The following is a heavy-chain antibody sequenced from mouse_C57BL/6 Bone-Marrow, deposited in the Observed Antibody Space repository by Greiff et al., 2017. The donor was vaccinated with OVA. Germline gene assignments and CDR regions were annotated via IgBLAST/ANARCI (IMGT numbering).Heavy chain of an antibody. D-gene: IGHD3-2*02. CDR2: IRSKSNNYAT. CDR3: VRETAQATFFAY. CDR1: GFSFNTYA. J-gene: IGHJ3*01. Sequence: EVQLVESGGGLVQPKGSLKLSCAASGFSFNTYAMNWVRQAPGKGLEWVARIRSKSNNYATYYADSVKDRFTISRDDSESMLYLQMNNLKTEDTAMYYCVRETAQATFFAYWGQGTLVTVSA. V-gene: IGHV10-1*01.